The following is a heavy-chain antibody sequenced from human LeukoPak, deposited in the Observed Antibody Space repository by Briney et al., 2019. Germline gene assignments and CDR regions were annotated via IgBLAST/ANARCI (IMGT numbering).Heavy chain of an antibody. V-gene: IGHV1-69*10. CDR3: ARGYYYGSGSYFDY. J-gene: IGHJ4*02. Sequence: GASVKVSCKASGYTFTSYGISWVRQAPGQGLEWMGGIIPILGIANYAQKFQGRVTITADKSTSTAYMELSSLRSEDTAVYYCARGYYYGSGSYFDYWGQGTLVTVSS. CDR2: IIPILGIA. CDR1: GYTFTSYG. D-gene: IGHD3-10*01.